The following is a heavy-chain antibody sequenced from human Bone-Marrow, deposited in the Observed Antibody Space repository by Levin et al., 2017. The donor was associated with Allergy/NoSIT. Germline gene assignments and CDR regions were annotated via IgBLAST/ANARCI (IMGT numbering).Heavy chain of an antibody. CDR1: GASISSDDYY. CDR2: MFYSGST. CDR3: ARATYRTSSLDS. Sequence: PSETLSLTCIVSGASISSDDYYWTWIRQPPGKGLECIGYMFYSGSTSYNPSLKSRVDMSIDTSKNEFSLTLSSVNAADTAVYYCARATYRTSSLDSWGQGTPVTVSS. D-gene: IGHD6-6*01. J-gene: IGHJ4*02. V-gene: IGHV4-30-4*01.